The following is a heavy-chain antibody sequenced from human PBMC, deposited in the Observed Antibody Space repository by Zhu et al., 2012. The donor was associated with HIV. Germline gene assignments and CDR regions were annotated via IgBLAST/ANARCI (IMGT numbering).Heavy chain of an antibody. CDR3: VRGQRYYHGSGSRPFAFDV. V-gene: IGHV4-34*02. Sequence: QVQLQQWGAGLLKPSETLSLTCAVYRASLSDYYWTWIRQPPGAGQEWVGEINPSGSTNYNSSLESRVSISVDTSKNQFSLRLSSVTAADTAVYYCVRGQRYYHGSGSRPFAFDVWG. CDR1: RASLSDYY. D-gene: IGHD3-10*01. J-gene: IGHJ3*01. CDR2: INPSGST.